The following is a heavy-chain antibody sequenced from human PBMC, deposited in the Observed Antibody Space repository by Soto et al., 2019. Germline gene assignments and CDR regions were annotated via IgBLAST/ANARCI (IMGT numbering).Heavy chain of an antibody. CDR2: ISYDGSNK. V-gene: IGHV3-30*18. CDR3: AKGAQYSSSWYRSFYFHY. J-gene: IGHJ4*02. D-gene: IGHD6-13*01. CDR1: GFTFSSYD. Sequence: RRLSCAASGFTFSSYDMHWVRQAPGKGLEWVAVISYDGSNKYYADSVKGRFTISRDNSKSTLYLQMNSLRGEDTAVYYCAKGAQYSSSWYRSFYFHYWGQGTMGTVS.